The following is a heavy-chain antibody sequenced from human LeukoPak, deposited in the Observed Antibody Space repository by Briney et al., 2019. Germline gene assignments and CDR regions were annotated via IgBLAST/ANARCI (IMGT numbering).Heavy chain of an antibody. CDR3: ARAPGYCSSTSCYHTANWFDP. V-gene: IGHV4-59*01. D-gene: IGHD2-2*01. CDR2: IYYSGST. J-gene: IGHJ5*02. CDR1: GGSISSYY. Sequence: SETLSLTCTVSGGSISSYYWSWIRQPPGKGLEWIGYIYYSGSTNYNPSLKSRVTISVDTSKNQFSLKLSSVTAADTAVYYCARAPGYCSSTSCYHTANWFDPWGQGTLVTVSA.